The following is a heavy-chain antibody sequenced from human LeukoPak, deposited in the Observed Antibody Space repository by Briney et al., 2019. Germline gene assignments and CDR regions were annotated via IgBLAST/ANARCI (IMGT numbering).Heavy chain of an antibody. Sequence: SETLSLTCTVSGGSISSYYWSWIRQPPGKGLEWIGYIYYSGSTNYNPSLKSRVTISVDTSKNQFSLKPSSVTAADTAVYYCARVHFDDFWSGYWFDPWGQGTLVTVSS. CDR2: IYYSGST. J-gene: IGHJ5*02. V-gene: IGHV4-59*01. D-gene: IGHD3-3*01. CDR3: ARVHFDDFWSGYWFDP. CDR1: GGSISSYY.